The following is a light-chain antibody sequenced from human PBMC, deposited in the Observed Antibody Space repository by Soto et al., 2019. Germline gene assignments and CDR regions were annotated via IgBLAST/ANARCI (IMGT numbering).Light chain of an antibody. CDR1: QTISSF. CDR3: QESFNSRGLT. V-gene: IGKV1-39*01. Sequence: DIQMTQSPSSLSASVGDRVTITCRASQTISSFLNWYQHKPGSAPRLLIHAASTLQTGVPSRFSGSGSGTDFTLTISGLQPEDFATYYCQESFNSRGLTFGGGTKVEIK. J-gene: IGKJ4*01. CDR2: AAS.